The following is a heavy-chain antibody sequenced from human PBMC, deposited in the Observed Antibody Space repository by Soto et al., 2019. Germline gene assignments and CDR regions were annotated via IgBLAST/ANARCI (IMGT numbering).Heavy chain of an antibody. CDR1: GFTFSSYG. CDR3: AKNYYGSGSYPKDYYGMDV. D-gene: IGHD3-10*01. V-gene: IGHV3-30*18. CDR2: ISYDGSNK. Sequence: GGSLRLSYAASGFTFSSYGMHWVRQAPGKGLEWVAVISYDGSNKYYADSVKGRFSISRDNSKNTLYLQMNSLRAEDTAVYHCAKNYYGSGSYPKDYYGMDVWGQGTTVTVS. J-gene: IGHJ6*02.